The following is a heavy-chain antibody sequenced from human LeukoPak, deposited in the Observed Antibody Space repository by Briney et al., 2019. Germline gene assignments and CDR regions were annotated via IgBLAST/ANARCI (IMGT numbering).Heavy chain of an antibody. Sequence: GGSLRLSSAAPGFTFDDYGMGWVRQAPGKGLEWVSGINWNGGSTGYADSVKGRFTISRDNAKNSLYLQMNSLRAEDTALYYCARNGALDAFDIWGQGTMVTVSS. CDR1: GFTFDDYG. CDR3: ARNGALDAFDI. J-gene: IGHJ3*02. D-gene: IGHD2-8*01. V-gene: IGHV3-20*04. CDR2: INWNGGST.